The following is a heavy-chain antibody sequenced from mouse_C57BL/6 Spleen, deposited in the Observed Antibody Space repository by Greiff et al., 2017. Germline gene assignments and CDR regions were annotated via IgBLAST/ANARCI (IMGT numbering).Heavy chain of an antibody. CDR3: AREGSNYGGAMDY. J-gene: IGHJ4*01. D-gene: IGHD2-5*01. Sequence: VQLKESGGGLVKPGGSLKLSCAASGFTFSSYAMSWVRQTPEKRLEWVATISDGGSYTYYPDNVKGRFTISRDNAKNNLYLQMSHLKSEDTAMYYCAREGSNYGGAMDYWGQGTSVTVSS. CDR1: GFTFSSYA. V-gene: IGHV5-4*01. CDR2: ISDGGSYT.